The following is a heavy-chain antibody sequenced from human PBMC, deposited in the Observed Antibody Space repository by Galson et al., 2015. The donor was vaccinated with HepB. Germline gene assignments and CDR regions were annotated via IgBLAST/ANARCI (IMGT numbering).Heavy chain of an antibody. CDR2: TSAYNGKT. J-gene: IGHJ3*02. D-gene: IGHD3-22*01. V-gene: IGHV1-18*04. CDR3: ARELQFYDSSDHDNDVFDI. CDR1: GYTFTSYG. Sequence: SVKVSCKASGYTFTSYGISRVRQAPGQGLEWMGWTSAYNGKTYYAQKLQGRVTMTTDTSTSTAYLELRSLRSDDSAVYYCARELQFYDSSDHDNDVFDIWGQGTMVTVSS.